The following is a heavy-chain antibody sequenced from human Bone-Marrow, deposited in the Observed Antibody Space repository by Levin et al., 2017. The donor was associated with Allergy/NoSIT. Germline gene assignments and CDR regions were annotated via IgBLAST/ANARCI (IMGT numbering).Heavy chain of an antibody. J-gene: IGHJ4*02. D-gene: IGHD6-13*01. CDR2: IYYSGST. Sequence: SETLSITCTVSGDSVNSGIYYWSWIRQPPGEGLDWIGYIYYSGSTYYNPSLESRVTISLDTSRNQFSLRLSSVTAADTAIYYCARIVAASNRGDYWGRGTLVTVSS. CDR3: ARIVAASNRGDY. CDR1: GDSVNSGIYY. V-gene: IGHV4-61*01.